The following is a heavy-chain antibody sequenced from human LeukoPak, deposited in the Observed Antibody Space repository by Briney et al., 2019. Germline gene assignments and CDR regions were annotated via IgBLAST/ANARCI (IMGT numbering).Heavy chain of an antibody. J-gene: IGHJ4*02. V-gene: IGHV1-46*03. CDR3: ASERVANDCSGGSCYLGY. CDR1: GYTFTSYY. CDR2: INPSGGST. Sequence: ASVKVSCKASGYTFTSYYMHWVRQAPGQGLEWMGIINPSGGSTSYAQKFQGRVTMTRDTSTSTVYMELSSLRSEDTAVYYYASERVANDCSGGSCYLGYWGQGTLVTVSS. D-gene: IGHD2-15*01.